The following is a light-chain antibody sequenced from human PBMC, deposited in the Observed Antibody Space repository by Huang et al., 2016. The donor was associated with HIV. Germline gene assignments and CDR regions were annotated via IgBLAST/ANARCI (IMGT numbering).Light chain of an antibody. CDR2: DTS. V-gene: IGKV3D-15*01. CDR1: QNVRSN. Sequence: IVMTQSPATLSVSPGGGATLSCRASQNVRSNLASYQQTPGQAPRLLIYDTSTRASGGPARVSGRGSGTEFTLTSSGLQSEDCAVYYCQQYDNWPPGLTFGGGTKVEI. CDR3: QQYDNWPPGLT. J-gene: IGKJ4*01.